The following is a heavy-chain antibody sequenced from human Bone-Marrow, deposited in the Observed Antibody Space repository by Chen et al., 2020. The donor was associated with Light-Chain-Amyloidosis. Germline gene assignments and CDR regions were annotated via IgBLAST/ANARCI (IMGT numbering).Heavy chain of an antibody. CDR3: ARAAAVGGGFNYYGMDV. D-gene: IGHD6-19*01. CDR1: GLLFLTYS. J-gene: IGHJ6*02. V-gene: IGHV3-21*04. Sequence: EMQLVESGGGLVKRGGSLRLSCADSGLLFLTYSFKWVRQAPGKGLEWVSSITGSGDIYYADSVKGRFTISRDDAKKTVYLQMNRLRAEDTAVYYCARAAAVGGGFNYYGMDVWGQGTTVTVAS. CDR2: ITGSGDI.